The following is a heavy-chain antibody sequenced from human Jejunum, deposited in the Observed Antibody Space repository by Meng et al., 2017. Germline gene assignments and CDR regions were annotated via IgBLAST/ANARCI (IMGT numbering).Heavy chain of an antibody. CDR1: GFTFSTYG. V-gene: IGHV3-21*01. J-gene: IGHJ4*02. CDR3: ARNLTVTGDY. D-gene: IGHD4-17*01. CDR2: ISSASRYI. Sequence: GGSLRLSCAASGFTFSTYGMNWVRQAPGKGLEWVSSISSASRYIYYADSVKGRFTISRDNAKNSLYLQINSLRAEDTGVYYCARNLTVTGDYWGQGTLVTVSS.